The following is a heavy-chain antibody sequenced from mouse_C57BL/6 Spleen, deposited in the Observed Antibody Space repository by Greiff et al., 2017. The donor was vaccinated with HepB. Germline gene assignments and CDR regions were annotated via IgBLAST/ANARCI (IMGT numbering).Heavy chain of an antibody. CDR2: IYPGDGDT. CDR3: ARWSNYYGSSDEYFDV. J-gene: IGHJ1*03. D-gene: IGHD1-1*01. V-gene: IGHV1-82*01. CDR1: GYAFSSSW. Sequence: VNVVESGPELVKPGASVKISCKASGYAFSSSWMNWVKQRPGKGLEWIGRIYPGDGDTNYNGKFKGKATLTADKSSSTAYMQLSSLTSEDSAVYFCARWSNYYGSSDEYFDVWGTGTTVTVSS.